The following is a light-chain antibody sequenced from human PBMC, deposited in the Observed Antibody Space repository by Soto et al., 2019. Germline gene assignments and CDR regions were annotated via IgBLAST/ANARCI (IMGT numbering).Light chain of an antibody. V-gene: IGKV3-20*01. CDR1: SSVSDTL. Sequence: EIVLTQSPGTLSLSPGERATLSCRADSSVSDTLLTWFQQKPGQAPRLLIFGTSNRAPGIPDRFSGSGSGTDFTLTISRLEPDDFAVYYCQHYGDSSWTFGQGTKVEIK. J-gene: IGKJ1*01. CDR3: QHYGDSSWT. CDR2: GTS.